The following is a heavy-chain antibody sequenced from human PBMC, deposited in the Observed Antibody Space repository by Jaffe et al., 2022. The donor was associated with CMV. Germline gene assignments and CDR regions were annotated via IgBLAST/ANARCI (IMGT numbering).Heavy chain of an antibody. V-gene: IGHV3-7*01. CDR2: IKQDGSEK. CDR1: GFTFSSYW. D-gene: IGHD3-16*01. J-gene: IGHJ3*02. CDR3: ARVGALGLDAFDI. Sequence: EVQLVESGGGLVQPGGSLRLSCAASGFTFSSYWMSWVRQAPGKGLEWVANIKQDGSEKYYVDSVKGRFTISRDNAKNSLYLQMNSLRAEDTAVYYCARVGALGLDAFDIWGQGTMVTVSS.